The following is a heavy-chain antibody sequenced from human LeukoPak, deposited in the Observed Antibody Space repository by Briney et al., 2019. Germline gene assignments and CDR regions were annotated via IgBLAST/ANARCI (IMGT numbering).Heavy chain of an antibody. J-gene: IGHJ6*02. D-gene: IGHD6-6*01. V-gene: IGHV5-51*01. Sequence: GESLKLSCTGSGYSFTSYWIGWVRQMPGKGLEWMGIIYPGDSDTRYSPSFQGQVTISADKSISTAYLQWSSLKASDTAMYYCARHGAYSSSYFYYYYYGMDVWGQGTTVTVSS. CDR1: GYSFTSYW. CDR2: IYPGDSDT. CDR3: ARHGAYSSSYFYYYYYGMDV.